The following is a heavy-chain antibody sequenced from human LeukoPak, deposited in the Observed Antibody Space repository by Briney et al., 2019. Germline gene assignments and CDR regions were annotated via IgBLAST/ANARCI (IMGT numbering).Heavy chain of an antibody. CDR2: IIPALGSV. J-gene: IGHJ4*02. V-gene: IGHV1-69*05. Sequence: SVRVSCKASGGSFSSDASSWVRQAPGQGLEWMGGIIPALGSVNYAQKFQGRLTISTDESTNTAHMELSGLRSEDTAVYYCATGATRRFDNWGQGTLVTVSS. CDR3: ATGATRRFDN. CDR1: GGSFSSDA. D-gene: IGHD7-27*01.